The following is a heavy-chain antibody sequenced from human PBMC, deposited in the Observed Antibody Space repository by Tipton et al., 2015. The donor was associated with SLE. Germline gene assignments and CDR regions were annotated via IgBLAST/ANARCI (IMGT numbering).Heavy chain of an antibody. D-gene: IGHD3-16*01. CDR1: GYAFINYG. CDR2: ISAYNGNT. Sequence: QLVQSGAEVKKPGASVKVSCKASGYAFINYGISWVRQAPGQGLEWMGWISAYNGNTNYAQKLQGRVTMTIDTSTNTAYMELRSLRSDDTAVYYGARERGGHYSDYWGQGTLVTVSS. V-gene: IGHV1-18*01. J-gene: IGHJ4*02. CDR3: ARERGGHYSDY.